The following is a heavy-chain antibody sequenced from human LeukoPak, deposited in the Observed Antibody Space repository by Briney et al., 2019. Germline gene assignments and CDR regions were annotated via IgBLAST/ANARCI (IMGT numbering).Heavy chain of an antibody. J-gene: IGHJ6*03. CDR3: ARGERGYSYGLSFPYYYMDV. CDR1: GGSISSHY. Sequence: SKTLSLTCTVSGGSISSHYWSWIRQPPGKGLEWIGYIYYSGSTNYNPSLKSRVTISVDTSKNQFSLKLSSVTAADTAVYYCARGERGYSYGLSFPYYYMDVWGKGTTVTVSS. CDR2: IYYSGST. V-gene: IGHV4-59*11. D-gene: IGHD5-18*01.